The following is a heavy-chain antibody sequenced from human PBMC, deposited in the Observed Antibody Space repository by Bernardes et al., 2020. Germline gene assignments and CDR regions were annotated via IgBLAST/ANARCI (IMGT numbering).Heavy chain of an antibody. D-gene: IGHD1-26*01. Sequence: SETLSLTCTVSGGSISSDYWSWIRQPPGKGLEWIGYIYYSRSTNYNPSLKSRVTISVDTSKNQFSLKLSSVTAADTAVYYCARIHSGSYLYYFDYWGQGTLVTVSS. CDR1: GGSISSDY. J-gene: IGHJ4*02. V-gene: IGHV4-59*01. CDR3: ARIHSGSYLYYFDY. CDR2: IYYSRST.